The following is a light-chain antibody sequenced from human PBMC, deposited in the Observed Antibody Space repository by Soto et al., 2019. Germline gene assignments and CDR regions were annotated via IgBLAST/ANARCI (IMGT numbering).Light chain of an antibody. CDR2: EAT. V-gene: IGLV2-23*01. CDR1: RSDVGTYNL. J-gene: IGLJ1*01. Sequence: QSVLTHPASASWSPGQAITFSCTVARSDVGTYNLVSWYQQHPNKTPKFIIYEATKRPSGVSARFSGPQSGNTASLTISGLQADDEADYYCFSYAGSPNSYVFGTGTKVTVL. CDR3: FSYAGSPNSYV.